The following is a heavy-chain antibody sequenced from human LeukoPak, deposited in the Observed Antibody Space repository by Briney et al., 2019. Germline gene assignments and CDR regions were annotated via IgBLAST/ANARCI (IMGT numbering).Heavy chain of an antibody. CDR1: GFTFRNYA. CDR3: ARDQYGGNLMYYFDY. V-gene: IGHV3-23*01. CDR2: ISGSGGST. J-gene: IGHJ4*02. D-gene: IGHD4-23*01. Sequence: GGSLRLSCAASGFTFRNYAMSWVRQAPGKGLEWVSAISGSGGSTYYADSVKGRFTISRDNAKNSLYLQMNSLRAEDTAVYYCARDQYGGNLMYYFDYWGQGTLVTVSS.